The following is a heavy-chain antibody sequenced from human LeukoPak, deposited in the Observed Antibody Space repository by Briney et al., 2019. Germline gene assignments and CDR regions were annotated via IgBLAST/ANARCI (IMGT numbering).Heavy chain of an antibody. CDR2: ISGSGGGT. D-gene: IGHD6-19*01. Sequence: GGSLRLSCAASGLIVSKNYMSWVRQAPGKGLEWVSAISGSGGGTYYADSVKGRFTISRDNSKNTLYLQMNSLRAEDTAVYYCAKVASRVAVAGDGRVDYWGQGTLVTVSS. CDR3: AKVASRVAVAGDGRVDY. J-gene: IGHJ4*02. CDR1: GLIVSKNY. V-gene: IGHV3-23*01.